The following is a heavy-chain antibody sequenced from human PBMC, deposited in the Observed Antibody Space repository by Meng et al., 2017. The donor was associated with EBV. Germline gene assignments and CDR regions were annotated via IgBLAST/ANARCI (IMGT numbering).Heavy chain of an antibody. D-gene: IGHD3-10*01. V-gene: IGHV1-69*01. Sequence: QVHLVQSAAEVKKPGSSVKVSCKTSGGPFRNDAISWVRQAPGQGLEWLGGFLPTLGAPNYAQKFHGRVSITADESTSTHYMDLSSLRSEDTAVYYCASESGRGYTPDYWGQGTLVTVSS. CDR3: ASESGRGYTPDY. J-gene: IGHJ4*02. CDR1: GGPFRNDA. CDR2: FLPTLGAP.